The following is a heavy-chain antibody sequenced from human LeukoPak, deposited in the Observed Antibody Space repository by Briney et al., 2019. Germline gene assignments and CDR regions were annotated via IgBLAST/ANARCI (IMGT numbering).Heavy chain of an antibody. Sequence: PGGSLRLSCAASGFSLSTYWVTWVRQAPGTGLEWVANLNPAGTETYYVEPVKGRFTISRDNAKNLVYLQMNSLRAEDSAVYHCGRFGYVAGVDLWGQGTLVTVSS. CDR3: GRFGYVAGVDL. J-gene: IGHJ4*02. CDR1: GFSLSTYW. V-gene: IGHV3-7*01. CDR2: LNPAGTET. D-gene: IGHD6-19*01.